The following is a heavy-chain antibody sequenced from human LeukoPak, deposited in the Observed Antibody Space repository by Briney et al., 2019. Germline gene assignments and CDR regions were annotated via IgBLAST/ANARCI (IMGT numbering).Heavy chain of an antibody. CDR3: AKAATVYYYYGMDV. CDR1: GFTFSSYG. CDR2: IWYDGSNK. Sequence: GGSLRLSCAASGFTFSSYGMHWVRQAPGKGLEWVAVIWYDGSNKYYADSVKGRFTISRDNSKNTLYLQMNSLRAEDTAVYYCAKAATVYYYYGMDVWGQGTTVTVSS. D-gene: IGHD2-15*01. V-gene: IGHV3-30*02. J-gene: IGHJ6*02.